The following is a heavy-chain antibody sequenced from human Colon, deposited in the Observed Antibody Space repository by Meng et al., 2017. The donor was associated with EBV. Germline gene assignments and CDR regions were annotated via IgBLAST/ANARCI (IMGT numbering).Heavy chain of an antibody. CDR1: GGSFSGYV. CDR3: ARVPTTGYKDH. V-gene: IGHV4-34*01. D-gene: IGHD3-9*01. CDR2: VSHPGSA. J-gene: IGHJ4*02. Sequence: QVLRPQLGAGLLKRSESLSLTCTVNGGSFSGYVWSWVRQPPGKGMEWIGEVSHPGSANHNPSLKSRVTISVDASEKQFSLRLTSVTAADSAVYYCARVPTTGYKDHWGQGTLVTVSS.